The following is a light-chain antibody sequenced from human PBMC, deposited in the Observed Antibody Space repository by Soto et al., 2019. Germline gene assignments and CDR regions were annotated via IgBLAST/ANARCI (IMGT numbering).Light chain of an antibody. CDR3: QVWDANAYHVV. J-gene: IGLJ2*01. CDR2: FDG. Sequence: SYELTQPPSVSVAPGRTATITCGGDNIGTKSVHWYQQKPGQAPVLVIYFDGDRPSGIPERFSGSNSGSTATLAISRVEAGDEADNYCQVWDANAYHVVFGGGTKLTVL. CDR1: NIGTKS. V-gene: IGLV3-21*01.